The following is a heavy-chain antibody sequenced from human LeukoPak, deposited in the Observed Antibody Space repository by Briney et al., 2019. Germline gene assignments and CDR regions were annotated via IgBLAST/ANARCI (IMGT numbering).Heavy chain of an antibody. CDR3: ARVRTEWYIDL. CDR1: GFIFSPYW. V-gene: IGHV3-7*01. Sequence: GGSLRLSCAASGFIFSPYWVTWVRQAPGMGLEWVANMKEDGGEKFYVDSVRGRFTISRDNAKNSVYLQMNSLSVEDTGVYYCARVRTEWYIDLWGRGTLVTVST. D-gene: IGHD2-8*02. J-gene: IGHJ2*01. CDR2: MKEDGGEK.